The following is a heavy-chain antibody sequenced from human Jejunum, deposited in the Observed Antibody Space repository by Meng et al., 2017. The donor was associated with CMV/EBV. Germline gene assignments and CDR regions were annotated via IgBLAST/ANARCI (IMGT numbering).Heavy chain of an antibody. V-gene: IGHV3-74*03. CDR2: IKNDGTYT. CDR1: GFTFSSHW. D-gene: IGHD5-18*01. CDR3: ARVGYSGNWDPLDY. J-gene: IGHJ4*02. Sequence: QLAESGGGSVHPGGSLRLSCVVSGFTFSSHWMHWVRQRPGKGLVSIARIKNDGTYTTYAESVRGRFTISRDNAANTVYLQMNGLRVEDSAVYYCARVGYSGNWDPLDYWGQGTLVTVSS.